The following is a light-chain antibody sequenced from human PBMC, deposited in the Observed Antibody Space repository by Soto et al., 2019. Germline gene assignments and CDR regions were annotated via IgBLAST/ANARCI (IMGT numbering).Light chain of an antibody. J-gene: IGKJ1*01. CDR3: QQYNNWPRT. CDR2: GAS. V-gene: IGKV3-15*01. CDR1: QSVTRN. Sequence: EIVMTQSPATLSVSPGERPTLSCRASQSVTRNLAWYQQKPGQAPRLLIYGASIRATGIPARFSGSGSGTEFPLTISRLQSEDFAVYYCQQYNNWPRTFGQGTKVEIK.